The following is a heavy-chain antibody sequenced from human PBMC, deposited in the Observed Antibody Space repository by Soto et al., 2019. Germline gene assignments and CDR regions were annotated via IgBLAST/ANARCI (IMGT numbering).Heavy chain of an antibody. J-gene: IGHJ4*02. CDR2: ISSSSSTI. CDR3: AREYSSSSVDY. CDR1: GFTFSSYS. Sequence: GGSLRLSCAASGFTFSSYSMNWVRQAPGKGLEWVSYISSSSSTIYYADSVKGRFTISRDNAKNSLYLQMNSLRAEDTAVYYCAREYSSSSVDYWGQGTLVTVSS. V-gene: IGHV3-48*01. D-gene: IGHD6-6*01.